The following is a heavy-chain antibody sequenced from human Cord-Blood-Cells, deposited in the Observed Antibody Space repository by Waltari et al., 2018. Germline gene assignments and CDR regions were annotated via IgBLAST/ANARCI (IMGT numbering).Heavy chain of an antibody. CDR3: ARGLMVEYFQN. V-gene: IGHV4-34*01. CDR2: INHRGST. CDR1: GGSFSGYY. Sequence: VQLQQRGAGLLKPSETLSLTCAGYGGSFSGYYWSWVRQTPGKGLGWIGEINHRGSTHYYPSLKSRVTISVDTSKNQFALELGPVTAADTAVYFWARGLMVEYFQNWGQGTLVTVSS. D-gene: IGHD2-8*01. J-gene: IGHJ1*01.